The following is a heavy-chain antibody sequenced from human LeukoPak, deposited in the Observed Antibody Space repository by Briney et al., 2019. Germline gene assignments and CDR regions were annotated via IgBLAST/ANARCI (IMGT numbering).Heavy chain of an antibody. V-gene: IGHV1-46*01. D-gene: IGHD5-18*01. Sequence: GASVKVSCKASGYTFTSYYMHWVRQAPGQGLEWMGIINPSGGSTSYAQKFHGRVTMTRDTSTSTVYMELSRLRSEDTAVYYCARDRGYSYGYYYYYYMDVWGKGTTVTISS. CDR2: INPSGGST. CDR1: GYTFTSYY. J-gene: IGHJ6*03. CDR3: ARDRGYSYGYYYYYYMDV.